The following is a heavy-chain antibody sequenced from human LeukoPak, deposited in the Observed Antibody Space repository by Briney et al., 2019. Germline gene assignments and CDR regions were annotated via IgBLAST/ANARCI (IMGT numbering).Heavy chain of an antibody. CDR3: AKAAGAHSSSWGYFDY. J-gene: IGHJ4*02. V-gene: IGHV3-9*01. Sequence: PGGSLRLSCAASGFTFDDYAMQWVRQAPGKGLEWVSGISWNGRSIAYADSVKGRFTISRDNAKNSLYLQMNTLRAEDTALYYCAKAAGAHSSSWGYFDYWGQGTLVTVSS. CDR1: GFTFDDYA. D-gene: IGHD6-13*01. CDR2: ISWNGRSI.